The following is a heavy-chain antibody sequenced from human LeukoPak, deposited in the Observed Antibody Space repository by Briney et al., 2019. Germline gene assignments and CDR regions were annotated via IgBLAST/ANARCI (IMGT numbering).Heavy chain of an antibody. CDR1: GGSISSSSYY. D-gene: IGHD6-13*01. Sequence: SETLSLTCTVPGGSISSSSYYWGWIRQPPGKGLEWIGSIYYSGSTYYNPSLKSRVTISVDTSKNQFSLKLSSVTAADTAVYYCARQGTYSSSWYFAFDIWGQGTMVTVSS. CDR2: IYYSGST. J-gene: IGHJ3*02. CDR3: ARQGTYSSSWYFAFDI. V-gene: IGHV4-39*01.